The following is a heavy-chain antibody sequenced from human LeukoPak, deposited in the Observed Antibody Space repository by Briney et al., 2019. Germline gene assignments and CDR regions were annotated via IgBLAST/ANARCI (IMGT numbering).Heavy chain of an antibody. CDR1: GFTFSSYG. J-gene: IGHJ5*02. CDR2: VSSSSSTI. D-gene: IGHD5-18*01. Sequence: GGSLRLSCAASGFTFSSYGMHWVRQAPGKGLEWVSYVSSSSSTIFYADSVKGRFTVSRDNAKNSLYLQMNSLRAEDTAVYYCARGDSYGSPWGQGTLVTVSS. V-gene: IGHV3-48*01. CDR3: ARGDSYGSP.